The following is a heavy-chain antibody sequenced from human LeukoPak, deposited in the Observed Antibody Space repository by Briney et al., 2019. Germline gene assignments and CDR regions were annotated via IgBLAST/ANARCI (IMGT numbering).Heavy chain of an antibody. CDR3: AKLLPN. J-gene: IGHJ4*02. CDR1: GFTFSNRS. V-gene: IGHV3-23*01. Sequence: GGSLRLSCAASGFTFSNRSMSWVRQAPGKGLEWVSTIGASDGTTYYADSVKGRFTISRDNSKNTLYLQMNSLRAEDTAIYYCAKLLPNWGQGTLITVSS. CDR2: IGASDGTT.